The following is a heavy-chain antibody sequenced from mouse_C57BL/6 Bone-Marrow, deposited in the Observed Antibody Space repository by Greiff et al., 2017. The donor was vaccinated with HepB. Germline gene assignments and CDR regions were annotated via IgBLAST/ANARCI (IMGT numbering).Heavy chain of an antibody. V-gene: IGHV1-74*01. CDR1: GYTFTSYW. Sequence: QVQLKQPGAELVKPGASVKVSCKASGYTFTSYWMHWVKQRPGQGLEWIGRIHPSDSDTNYNQKFKGKATLTVDKSSSTAYMQLSSLTSEDSAVYYCAIHENYGKDYFDYWGQGTTLTVSS. J-gene: IGHJ2*01. CDR2: IHPSDSDT. D-gene: IGHD1-1*01. CDR3: AIHENYGKDYFDY.